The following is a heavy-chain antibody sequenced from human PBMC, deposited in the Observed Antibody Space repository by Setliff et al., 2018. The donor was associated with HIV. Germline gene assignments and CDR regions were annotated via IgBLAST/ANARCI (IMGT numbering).Heavy chain of an antibody. D-gene: IGHD3-9*01. J-gene: IGHJ4*02. CDR1: GYTFTSYA. V-gene: IGHV1-3*01. CDR2: INAGNGDT. Sequence: ASVKVSCKASGYTFTSYAMHWVRQAPGQRLEWMGWINAGNGDTKYSQKFQDRVTFTRDTSASSAYMDLSSLRSEDSAVYYCVRGDDILTGYFRPYFFDYWGQGTLVTVSS. CDR3: VRGDDILTGYFRPYFFDY.